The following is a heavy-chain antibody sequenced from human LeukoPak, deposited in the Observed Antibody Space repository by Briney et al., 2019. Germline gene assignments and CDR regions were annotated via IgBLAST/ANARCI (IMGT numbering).Heavy chain of an antibody. CDR3: ARESRITMVRGVMDV. J-gene: IGHJ6*04. Sequence: GGSLRLSCAASGFTFSSYAMHWVRQAPGKGLEWVAVISYDGSNKHYADSVKGRFTISRDNSKNTLYLQMNSLRAEDTAVYYCARESRITMVRGVMDVWGKGTTVTVSS. V-gene: IGHV3-30*04. CDR1: GFTFSSYA. D-gene: IGHD3-10*01. CDR2: ISYDGSNK.